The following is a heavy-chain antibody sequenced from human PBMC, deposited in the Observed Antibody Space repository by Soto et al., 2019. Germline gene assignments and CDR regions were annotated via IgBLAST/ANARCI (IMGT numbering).Heavy chain of an antibody. CDR3: AKVRAYSSSWYWPLYFDY. CDR1: GFTFSSYA. D-gene: IGHD6-13*01. J-gene: IGHJ4*02. CDR2: ISGSGGST. Sequence: GGSMRLSCAASGFTFSSYAMSWVRQAPGKGLEWVSAISGSGGSTYYADSVKGRFTISRDNSKNTLYLQMNSLRAEDTAVYYCAKVRAYSSSWYWPLYFDYWGQGTLVTVSS. V-gene: IGHV3-23*01.